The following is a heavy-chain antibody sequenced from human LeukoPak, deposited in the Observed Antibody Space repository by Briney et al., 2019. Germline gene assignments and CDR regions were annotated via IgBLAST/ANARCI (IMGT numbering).Heavy chain of an antibody. CDR1: GGSISSYY. CDR3: ARGPSYFDY. J-gene: IGHJ4*02. V-gene: IGHV4-59*01. CDR2: IYYSGST. Sequence: SETLSLTCTVSGGSISSYYWSWIRQPPGKGLEWIGYIYYSGSTNYNPSLKSRVTISVDTSKNQFSLKLSSVTAADTAVYYCARGPSYFDYWGQGTLVTVSS.